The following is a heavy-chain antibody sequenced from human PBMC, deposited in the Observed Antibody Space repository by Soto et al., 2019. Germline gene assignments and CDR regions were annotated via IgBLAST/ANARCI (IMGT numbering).Heavy chain of an antibody. J-gene: IGHJ3*02. CDR1: GYTFTSYG. CDR3: ARGRVVVTSGGAFAI. CDR2: ISAYNGNT. Sequence: GASVKVSCKASGYTFTSYGISWVRQAPGQGLEWMGWISAYNGNTNYAQKLQGRVTMTTDTSTSTAYMELRSLRSDDTAVYYCARGRVVVTSGGAFAIWGQGTMVTVSS. V-gene: IGHV1-18*01. D-gene: IGHD3-22*01.